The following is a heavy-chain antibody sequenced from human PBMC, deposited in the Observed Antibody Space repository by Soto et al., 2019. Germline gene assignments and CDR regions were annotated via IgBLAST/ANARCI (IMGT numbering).Heavy chain of an antibody. CDR1: GYTFTRYT. J-gene: IGHJ5*02. Sequence: SSVKVSCKVSGYTFTRYTMNWVRQAPGQRLEWMGWINPDNGNTKSSQKFQDRVIITRDTSASTDYMDLSSLRSEDTAVYYCARGIATGQLDPWGQGTLVTVSS. D-gene: IGHD2-15*01. CDR3: ARGIATGQLDP. V-gene: IGHV1-3*01. CDR2: INPDNGNT.